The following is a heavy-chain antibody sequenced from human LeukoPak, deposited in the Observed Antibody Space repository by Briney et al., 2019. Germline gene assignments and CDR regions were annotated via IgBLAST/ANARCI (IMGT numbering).Heavy chain of an antibody. J-gene: IGHJ5*02. CDR1: GYTFTGYY. CDR3: ARDLKYQLLLGWFDP. CDR2: INPNNGAT. V-gene: IGHV1-2*06. D-gene: IGHD2-21*01. Sequence: GASVKVSCKASGYTFTGYYIHWVRQAPGQGLEWMGRINPNNGATNYAQKFHGRVTVTRDTSISIVYMELRRLRSDDTAVYYCARDLKYQLLLGWFDPWGQGSLVTVSS.